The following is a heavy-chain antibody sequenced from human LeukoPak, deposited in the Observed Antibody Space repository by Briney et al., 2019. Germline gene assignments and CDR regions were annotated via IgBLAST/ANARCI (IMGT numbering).Heavy chain of an antibody. V-gene: IGHV3-11*01. CDR1: GFTFSDYY. J-gene: IGHJ3*02. D-gene: IGHD2-21*01. CDR3: SRDGRQGDQSAFDI. Sequence: GGSLRLSCAASGFTFSDYYMSWIRQAPGKGLEWISYVRSSDSNTYYADSVKGRFTISRDNAKNSLYLQMNSLRAEDTAVYYCSRDGRQGDQSAFDIWGQGTMVTVSS. CDR2: VRSSDSNT.